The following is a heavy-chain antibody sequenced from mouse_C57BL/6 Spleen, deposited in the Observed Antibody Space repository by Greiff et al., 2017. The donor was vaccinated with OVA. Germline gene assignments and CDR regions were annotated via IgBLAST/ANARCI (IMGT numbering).Heavy chain of an antibody. D-gene: IGHD1-1*01. Sequence: QVQLQQPGAELVRPGTSVKLSCKASGYTFTSYWMHWVKQRPGQGLEWIGVIDPSDSYTNYNQKFKGKATLTVDTSSSTAYMQLSSLTSEDSAVYYCGGTTVVATRYFDVWGTGTTVTVSS. CDR2: IDPSDSYT. V-gene: IGHV1-59*01. J-gene: IGHJ1*03. CDR1: GYTFTSYW. CDR3: GGTTVVATRYFDV.